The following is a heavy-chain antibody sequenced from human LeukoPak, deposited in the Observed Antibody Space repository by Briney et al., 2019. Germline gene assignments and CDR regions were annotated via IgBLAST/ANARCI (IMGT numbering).Heavy chain of an antibody. CDR2: IKQDGSEK. CDR3: AKDSGNRLYSYADL. D-gene: IGHD3-10*01. V-gene: IGHV3-7*03. Sequence: GGSLRLSCAASGFTFSSYWMSWVRQAPGKGLEWVANIKQDGSEKYYVDSVKGRFTISRDNAKNSLFLQMNSLRVEDTAVYYCAKDSGNRLYSYADLWGQGILVTVPS. J-gene: IGHJ5*02. CDR1: GFTFSSYW.